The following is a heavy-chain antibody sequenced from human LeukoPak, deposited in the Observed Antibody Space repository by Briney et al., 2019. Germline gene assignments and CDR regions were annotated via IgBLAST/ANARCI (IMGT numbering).Heavy chain of an antibody. CDR1: GGSISSGTSY. CDR3: ARAAYDYVWGSYRIDYFDY. J-gene: IGHJ4*02. V-gene: IGHV4-61*02. CDR2: IYTSGST. Sequence: SETLSLTCTDSGGSISSGTSYWSWLRQPAGKGLEWIGRIYTSGSTNYNPSLKSRVTMSVDTSKNQFSLKLSSVTAADTAVYYCARAAYDYVWGSYRIDYFDYWGQGTLVTVSS. D-gene: IGHD3-16*02.